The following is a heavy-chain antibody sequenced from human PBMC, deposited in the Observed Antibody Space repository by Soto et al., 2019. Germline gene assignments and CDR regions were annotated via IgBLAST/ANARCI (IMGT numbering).Heavy chain of an antibody. D-gene: IGHD5-12*01. Sequence: EVQLVESGGGLVQPGGSLRLSCAASGFTVSSNYMSWVRQAPGKGLVWVSVIYSGGSTLYADAVKARFTISRDNSKTTLYLPMNSLRAEDTAVYYSARKWLRGPVAYWCQGTLVTFSS. CDR2: IYSGGST. CDR1: GFTVSSNY. V-gene: IGHV3-66*01. CDR3: ARKWLRGPVAY. J-gene: IGHJ4*02.